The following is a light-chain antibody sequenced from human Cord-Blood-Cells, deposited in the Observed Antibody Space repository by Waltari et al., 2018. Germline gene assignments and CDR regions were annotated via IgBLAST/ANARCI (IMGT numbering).Light chain of an antibody. CDR3: CSYAGSSTLV. CDR2: EGS. Sequence: QSALTQPASVSGSPGQSITISCTGTSSDVGSSNLVSWYQQHPGKAPKLMIYEGSKRPSGVSNLFSGSKSGNTASLTISGLQAEDEADYYCCSYAGSSTLVFGGGTKLTVL. J-gene: IGLJ3*02. V-gene: IGLV2-23*01. CDR1: SSDVGSSNL.